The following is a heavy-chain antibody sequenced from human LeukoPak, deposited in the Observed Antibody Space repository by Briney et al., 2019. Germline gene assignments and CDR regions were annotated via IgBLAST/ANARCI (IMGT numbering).Heavy chain of an antibody. V-gene: IGHV4-39*01. CDR2: IYYSGST. CDR1: GGSISSSSYY. J-gene: IGHJ4*02. Sequence: SQTLSLTCTVSGGSISSSSYYWGWIRQPPGKGLEWIGSIYYSGSTYYNPSLKSRVTISVDTSKNQFSLKLSSVTAADTAVYYCARHFYGSGSYYFDYWGQGTLVTVSS. CDR3: ARHFYGSGSYYFDY. D-gene: IGHD3-10*01.